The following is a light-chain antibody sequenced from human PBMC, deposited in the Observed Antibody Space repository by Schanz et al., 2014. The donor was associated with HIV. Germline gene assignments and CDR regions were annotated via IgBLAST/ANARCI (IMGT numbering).Light chain of an antibody. CDR3: TSYTSSSTVV. Sequence: QSVLTQPASVSGSPGQSITISCTGTSSDVGGYNYVSWYQQHPGKAPKLMIYDVSNRPSGVSNRFSGSKSGNAASLTIFGLQAEDEAHYYCTSYTSSSTVVFGGGTKLTVL. V-gene: IGLV2-14*03. CDR2: DVS. J-gene: IGLJ2*01. CDR1: SSDVGGYNY.